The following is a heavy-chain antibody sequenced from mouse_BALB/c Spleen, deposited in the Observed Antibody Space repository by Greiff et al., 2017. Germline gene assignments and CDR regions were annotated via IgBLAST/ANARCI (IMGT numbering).Heavy chain of an antibody. V-gene: IGHV1S81*02. CDR3: TNYYGSSVFAY. Sequence: QVHVKQSGAELVKPGASVKLSCKASGYTFTSYYMYWVKQRPGQGLEWIGEINPSNGGTNFNEKFKSKATLTVDKSSSTAYMQLSSLTSEDSAVYYCTNYYGSSVFAYWGQGTLVTVSA. D-gene: IGHD1-1*01. CDR1: GYTFTSYY. J-gene: IGHJ3*01. CDR2: INPSNGGT.